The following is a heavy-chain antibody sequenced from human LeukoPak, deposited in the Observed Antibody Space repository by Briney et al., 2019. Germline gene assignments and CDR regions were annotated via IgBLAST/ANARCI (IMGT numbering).Heavy chain of an antibody. CDR1: GYSFASNY. V-gene: IGHV1-46*01. CDR3: ARDQEAFDY. J-gene: IGHJ4*02. CDR2: IYPRDGST. Sequence: ASVKVSCKASGYSFASNYIHWVRQAPGQGLERMGMIYPRDGSTSYAQKFQGRVTVTRDTSTSTVHMELSGLRSEDTAVYYCARDQEAFDYWGQGTLVTVSS.